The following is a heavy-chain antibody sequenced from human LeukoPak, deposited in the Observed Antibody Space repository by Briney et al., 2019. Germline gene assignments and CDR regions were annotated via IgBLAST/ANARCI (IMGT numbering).Heavy chain of an antibody. Sequence: GASVKVSCKASGYXFTDYYIHWVRQAPGQGLEWMGWINPNGGGTNYAQKFQGRVTVTRDTSINTAYMELSSLRSDDTALYYCAGGITGGDYWGQGTLVTVSS. J-gene: IGHJ4*02. CDR3: AGGITGGDY. CDR1: GYXFTDYY. V-gene: IGHV1-2*02. CDR2: INPNGGGT. D-gene: IGHD1-14*01.